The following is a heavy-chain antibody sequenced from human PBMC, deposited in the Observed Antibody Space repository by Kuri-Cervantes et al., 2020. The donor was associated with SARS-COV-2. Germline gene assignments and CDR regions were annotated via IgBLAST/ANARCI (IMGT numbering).Heavy chain of an antibody. CDR3: ARGTPPGGYSYGYTGKYYYYGMDV. Sequence: GSLRLSCTVSGGSISSSSYYWGRIRQPPGKGLEWIGSIYYSGSTYYNPSLKSRVTISVDTSKNQLSLKLSSVTAADTAVYYCARGTPPGGYSYGYTGKYYYYGMDVWGQGTTVTVSS. CDR2: IYYSGST. D-gene: IGHD5-18*01. V-gene: IGHV4-39*07. CDR1: GGSISSSSYY. J-gene: IGHJ6*02.